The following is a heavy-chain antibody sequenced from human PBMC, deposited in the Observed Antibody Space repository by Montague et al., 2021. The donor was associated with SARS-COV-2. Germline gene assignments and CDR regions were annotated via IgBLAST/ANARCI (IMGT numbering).Heavy chain of an antibody. CDR2: IFHSGST. Sequence: SETLSLTCAVSGGSIISRNWWSWVRQPPGKGLEWFFEIFHSGSTNYNPSLKSRVTISVDKSKNQFSLNLSSVTAADTAVYHCAPLGHCGSDNCYRVNWGQGTLVTVSS. J-gene: IGHJ4*02. CDR3: APLGHCGSDNCYRVN. D-gene: IGHD2-2*01. V-gene: IGHV4-4*02. CDR1: GGSIISRNW.